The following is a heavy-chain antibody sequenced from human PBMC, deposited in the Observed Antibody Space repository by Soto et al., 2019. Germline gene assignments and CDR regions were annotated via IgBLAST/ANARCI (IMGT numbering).Heavy chain of an antibody. J-gene: IGHJ4*02. V-gene: IGHV1-3*05. CDR3: ARAWVVVTAPDY. Sequence: QVQLVQSGAEEKKPGASVKVSCKASGYTFTSYAMHWVRQAPGQRLEWMGWINAGNGNTKYSQKFQGRVTITSDTSASTVYMELSSLRSEDTAVYYCARAWVVVTAPDYWGQGTLVTVSS. CDR2: INAGNGNT. CDR1: GYTFTSYA. D-gene: IGHD2-21*02.